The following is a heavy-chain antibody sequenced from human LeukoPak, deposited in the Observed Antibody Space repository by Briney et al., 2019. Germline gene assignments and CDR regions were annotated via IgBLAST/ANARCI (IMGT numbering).Heavy chain of an antibody. V-gene: IGHV3-30*18. Sequence: GGSLRLSCAASGFTFSSYGMHWVRQAPGEGLEWVAVISYDGSNKYYADSVKGRFTISRDNSKNTLYLQMNSLRAEDTAVYYCAKGGRYCTNGVCWITDYWGQGTLVTVSS. J-gene: IGHJ4*02. CDR3: AKGGRYCTNGVCWITDY. CDR1: GFTFSSYG. D-gene: IGHD2-8*01. CDR2: ISYDGSNK.